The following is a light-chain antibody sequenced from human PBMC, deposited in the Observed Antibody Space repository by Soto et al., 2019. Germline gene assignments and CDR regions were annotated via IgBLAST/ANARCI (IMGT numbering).Light chain of an antibody. CDR2: LNSDGSH. CDR1: SGHSSYA. V-gene: IGLV4-69*01. Sequence: QAVVTQSPSASASLGASVKLTCTLSSGHSSYAIAWHQQQPEKGPRYLMKLNSDGSHSQGDGIPDRFSGSSSGAERYLTISSLQSEDEADYYCQTWGSYVIFGGGTKLTVL. J-gene: IGLJ2*01. CDR3: QTWGSYVI.